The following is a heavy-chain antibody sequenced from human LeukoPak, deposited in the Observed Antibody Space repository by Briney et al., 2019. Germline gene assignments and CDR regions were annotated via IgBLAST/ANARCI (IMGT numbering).Heavy chain of an antibody. CDR3: AKDLGYCSSTSCYSWFDP. Sequence: GGSLRLSCAASGFTFSSYAMSWVRQAPGKGLEWVSTLSGGGGSTYYVDSVKGRFTISRDNSKNTLYLQMNSLRAEDTAVYYCAKDLGYCSSTSCYSWFDPWGQGTLVTVSS. CDR1: GFTFSSYA. J-gene: IGHJ5*02. V-gene: IGHV3-23*01. D-gene: IGHD2-2*01. CDR2: LSGGGGST.